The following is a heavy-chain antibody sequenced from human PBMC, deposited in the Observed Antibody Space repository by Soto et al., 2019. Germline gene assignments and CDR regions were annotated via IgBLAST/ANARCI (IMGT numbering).Heavy chain of an antibody. CDR1: GVSFSGYY. CDR3: ARVGKNYGDYVGLDY. Sequence: QVQLQQWGAGLLKPSETLSLTCAVYGVSFSGYYWSWIRQPPGKGLEWIGEINHSGSTNYNPSLKSRVTIAVDTSKNQFSLKLSSVTAADTAVYYCARVGKNYGDYVGLDYWGQGTLVTVSS. J-gene: IGHJ4*02. V-gene: IGHV4-34*01. D-gene: IGHD4-17*01. CDR2: INHSGST.